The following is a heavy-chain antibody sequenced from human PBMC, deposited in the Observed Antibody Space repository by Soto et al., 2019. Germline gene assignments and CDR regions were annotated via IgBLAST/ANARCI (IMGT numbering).Heavy chain of an antibody. CDR3: ARRYSSGWDYYYGMDV. V-gene: IGHV3-13*01. CDR1: GFTFSSYD. CDR2: IGTAGDT. J-gene: IGHJ6*02. Sequence: PGGSLRLSCAASGFTFSSYDMHWVRQATGKGLEWVSAIGTAGDTYYPGSVKGRFTISRENAKNSLYLQMNSLRAGDTAVYYCARRYSSGWDYYYGMDVWGQGTTVTVSS. D-gene: IGHD6-19*01.